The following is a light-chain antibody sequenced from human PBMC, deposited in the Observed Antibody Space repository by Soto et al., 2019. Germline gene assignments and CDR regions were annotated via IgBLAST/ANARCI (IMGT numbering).Light chain of an antibody. CDR3: CSYAGSSTNV. CDR1: SSDVGSYNL. Sequence: QSALTQPASLSGSPGQSITISCTGTSSDVGSYNLVSWYQQHPGKAPKLMIYEVSKRPSGVSNRFSGSKSGNTASLTISGLQAEDGADYYCCSYAGSSTNVFGTGTKVTVL. CDR2: EVS. V-gene: IGLV2-23*02. J-gene: IGLJ1*01.